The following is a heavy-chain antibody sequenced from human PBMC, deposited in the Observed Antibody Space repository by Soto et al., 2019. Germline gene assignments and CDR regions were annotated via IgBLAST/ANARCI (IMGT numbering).Heavy chain of an antibody. J-gene: IGHJ4*02. D-gene: IGHD2-8*01. CDR2: IYPGDSDT. Sequence: PGESLKISCKGSGYSFTSYWIGWVRQMPGKGLEWTGIIYPGDSDTRYSPSFQGQVTISADKSISTAYLQWSSLKASDTAMYYCARQTAPVNGPFDYWGQGTLVTVSS. CDR3: ARQTAPVNGPFDY. V-gene: IGHV5-51*01. CDR1: GYSFTSYW.